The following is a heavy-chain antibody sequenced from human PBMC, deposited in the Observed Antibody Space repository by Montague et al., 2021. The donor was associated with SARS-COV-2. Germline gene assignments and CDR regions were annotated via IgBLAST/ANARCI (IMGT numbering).Heavy chain of an antibody. V-gene: IGHV4-34*01. J-gene: IGHJ4*02. CDR1: GGSFSGYY. CDR2: INHSGST. D-gene: IGHD6-13*01. Sequence: SETLSLTCVVYGGSFSGYYWSWIRQPPGKGLEWIGEINHSGSTNYNPSLKSRVTISVDTSKNQFSLKLSSVTAADTAVYYCARDSIAAAGTDYWGQGTLVTVSS. CDR3: ARDSIAAAGTDY.